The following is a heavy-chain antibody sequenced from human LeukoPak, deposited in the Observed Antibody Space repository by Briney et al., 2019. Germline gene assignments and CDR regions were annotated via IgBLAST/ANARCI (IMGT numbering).Heavy chain of an antibody. Sequence: SETLSLTCSVSGDSITYTIYYWAWVRQPPGKGLEWIGTVYYTGATFYKPSLKSRVTVSADTSRNQFSLSLRSVTAADAAVYYCATIRRYGGNPAYYFDDWGQGTLVTVSS. CDR1: GDSITYTIYY. J-gene: IGHJ4*02. CDR2: VYYTGAT. V-gene: IGHV4-39*01. CDR3: ATIRRYGGNPAYYFDD. D-gene: IGHD5-12*01.